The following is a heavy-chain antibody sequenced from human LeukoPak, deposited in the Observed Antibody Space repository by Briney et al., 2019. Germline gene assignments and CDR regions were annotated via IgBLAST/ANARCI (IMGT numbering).Heavy chain of an antibody. J-gene: IGHJ5*02. V-gene: IGHV4-59*06. CDR3: ATEYYDSSGYSYL. CDR2: IHHSGTT. Sequence: SETLSLTCTVSGGSISSSYWSWIRQPLGKGLEWIGYIHHSGTTSYNPSLKSRLTISIDRSKNQFSLKLTSVTAADTAVYYCATEYYDSSGYSYLWGQGTLVTVSS. CDR1: GGSISSSY. D-gene: IGHD3-22*01.